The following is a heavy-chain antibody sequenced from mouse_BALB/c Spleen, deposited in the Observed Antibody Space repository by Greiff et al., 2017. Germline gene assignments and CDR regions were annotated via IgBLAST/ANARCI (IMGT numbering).Heavy chain of an antibody. D-gene: IGHD2-4*01. J-gene: IGHJ4*01. CDR1: GYTFTSYW. Sequence: VQLVESGAELAKPGASVKMSCKASGYTFTSYWMHWVKQRPGQGLEWIGYINPSTGYTEYNQKFKDKATLTAAKSSSTAYMKLSSLTSEDSAVYYCARSRVYYDYDDAMDYWGQGTSVTVSS. CDR2: INPSTGYT. V-gene: IGHV1-7*01. CDR3: ARSRVYYDYDDAMDY.